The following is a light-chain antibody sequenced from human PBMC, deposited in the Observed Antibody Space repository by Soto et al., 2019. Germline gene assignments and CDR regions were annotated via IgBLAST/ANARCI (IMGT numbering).Light chain of an antibody. CDR3: QERRSALWGT. J-gene: IGKJ1*01. CDR2: GAS. Sequence: DIQMTQSPSSLSASLGDRVTITCRTSQNIYNSLNWYQQKAGRAPAVLIYGASNLQGGVPLRFSGSGSGTDFTLPISGLQPEESATYYCQERRSALWGTCGQGTKVEVK. V-gene: IGKV1-39*01. CDR1: QNIYNS.